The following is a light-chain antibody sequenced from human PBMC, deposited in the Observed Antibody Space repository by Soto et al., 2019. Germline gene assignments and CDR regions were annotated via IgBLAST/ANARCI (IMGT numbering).Light chain of an antibody. V-gene: IGLV2-11*01. CDR2: DVS. CDR3: CSYAGSYTWV. J-gene: IGLJ3*02. Sequence: QSALTQPRSVSGSPGQSFNISCTGTSSDVGGYNYVSWYQQHPGKAPKLMIYDVSKRPSGVPDRFSGSKSGNTASLTISGLQAEDEADYYCCSYAGSYTWVFGGRTKLTVL. CDR1: SSDVGGYNY.